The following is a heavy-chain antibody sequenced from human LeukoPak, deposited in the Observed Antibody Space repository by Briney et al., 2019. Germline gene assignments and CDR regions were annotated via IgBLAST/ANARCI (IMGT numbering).Heavy chain of an antibody. CDR1: GYSFTSHY. CDR2: INPSGSST. J-gene: IGHJ3*02. D-gene: IGHD3-10*01. V-gene: IGHV1-46*01. CDR3: ARESLPLWFGESIDAFDI. Sequence: ASVKVSCKASGYSFTSHYMHWVRQAPGQGLEWMGLINPSGSSTLYAQKFQGRVTMTRDTSISTAYMELSRLRSDDTAVYYCARESLPLWFGESIDAFDIWGQGTMVTVSS.